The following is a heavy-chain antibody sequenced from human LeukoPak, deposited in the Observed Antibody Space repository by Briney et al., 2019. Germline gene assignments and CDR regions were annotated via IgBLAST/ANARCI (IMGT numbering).Heavy chain of an antibody. V-gene: IGHV4-4*07. J-gene: IGHJ6*03. CDR1: GGSISSYY. D-gene: IGHD1-26*01. CDR3: ARDLSGSSTKDYYYYYMDV. CDR2: MYTSGST. Sequence: PSETLSLTCTVSGGSISSYYWSWIRQPAGKGLQWIGRMYTSGSTNYNPSLKSRVTISVDTSKNQFSLKLSSVTAADTAVYYCARDLSGSSTKDYYYYYMDVWGKRTTVTVSS.